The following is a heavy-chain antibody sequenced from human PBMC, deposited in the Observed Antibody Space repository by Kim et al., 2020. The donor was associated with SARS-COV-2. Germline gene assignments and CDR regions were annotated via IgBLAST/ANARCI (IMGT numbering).Heavy chain of an antibody. CDR3: ARGSRGYSTYFDY. V-gene: IGHV1-69*01. D-gene: IGHD3-22*01. J-gene: IGHJ4*02. Sequence: YAQKFQGRVTITADESTSTAYMELSSLRSEDTAVYYCARGSRGYSTYFDYWGQGTLVTVSS.